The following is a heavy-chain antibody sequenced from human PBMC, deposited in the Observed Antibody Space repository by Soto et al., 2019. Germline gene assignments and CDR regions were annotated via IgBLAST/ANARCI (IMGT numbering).Heavy chain of an antibody. CDR1: GASIITDNYF. J-gene: IGHJ4*02. V-gene: IGHV4-39*01. D-gene: IGHD4-17*01. Sequence: SETLSLTCTVSGASIITDNYFWVWIHHSPRRGLELIGSISYSVRTYDNPSLQSRVTISIDASKNQFSLKLTSVTTADTAVYYCARRRASDYGGNNHPYYFERWGKGDMVTVSS. CDR3: ARRRASDYGGNNHPYYFER. CDR2: ISYSVRT.